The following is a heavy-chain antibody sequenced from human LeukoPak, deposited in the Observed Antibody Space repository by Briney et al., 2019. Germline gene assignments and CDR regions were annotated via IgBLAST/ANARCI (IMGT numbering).Heavy chain of an antibody. J-gene: IGHJ4*02. D-gene: IGHD3-22*01. CDR2: ISSAGITI. CDR1: GFRFSDYY. V-gene: IGHV3-11*01. CDR3: ARSYDSSGYYLYFDY. Sequence: GGSLRLSCAASGFRFSDYYMTWVRQAPGKGLEWVSYISSAGITIYYADSVKGRFTVSRDNAKNSLYLQVNSLRAEDTAVYYCARSYDSSGYYLYFDYWGQGTLVTVSS.